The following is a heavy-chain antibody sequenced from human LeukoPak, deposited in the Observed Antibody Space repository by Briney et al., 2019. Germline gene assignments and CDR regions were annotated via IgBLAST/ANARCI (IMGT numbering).Heavy chain of an antibody. CDR2: ISTYNGNT. CDR1: GYNFILHG. Sequence: ASVKVSCKASGYNFILHGISWVRLAPGQGLEWMGWISTYNGNTKYAQNLQGRVTMTTDTSTSTAYMELRRLRSDDTAVYYCVRDEDYGIYVNFDFWGQGTLVTVSS. J-gene: IGHJ4*02. D-gene: IGHD4-17*01. V-gene: IGHV1-18*01. CDR3: VRDEDYGIYVNFDF.